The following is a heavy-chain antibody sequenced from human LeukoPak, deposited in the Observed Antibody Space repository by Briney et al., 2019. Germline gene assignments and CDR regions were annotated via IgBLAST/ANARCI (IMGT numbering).Heavy chain of an antibody. V-gene: IGHV3-9*03. CDR2: ISWNSGSI. Sequence: TGGSLRLSCAASGFTFDDYAMHRVRQAPGKGLEWVSGISWNSGSIGYADSVKGRFTISRDNAKNSLYLQMNSLRAEDMALYYCAKGSSGWYGLIDYWGQGTLVTVSS. CDR3: AKGSSGWYGLIDY. J-gene: IGHJ4*02. CDR1: GFTFDDYA. D-gene: IGHD6-19*01.